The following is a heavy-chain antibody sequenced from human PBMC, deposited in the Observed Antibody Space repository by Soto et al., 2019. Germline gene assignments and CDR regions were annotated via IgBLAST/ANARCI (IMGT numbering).Heavy chain of an antibody. CDR1: GFTFDNFA. V-gene: IGHV3-30*14. CDR3: VRETQIVRVVVPTPWIPVALDL. J-gene: IGHJ3*01. Sequence: QMELVESGGGVVQPGRSLRLSCTPSGFTFDNFAMHWVRQAPGKGLEWVAVVSHDGDIKHYAESVRGRLSISRDNSRDTLSLKVTSLRPVTTAVYYGVRETQIVRVVVPTPWIPVALDLWGQGTVVTVSS. D-gene: IGHD2-15*01. CDR2: VSHDGDIK.